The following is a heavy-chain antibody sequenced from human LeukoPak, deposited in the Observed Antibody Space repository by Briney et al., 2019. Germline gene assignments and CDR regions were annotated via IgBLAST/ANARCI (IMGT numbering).Heavy chain of an antibody. CDR1: GFTFGDYA. CDR2: IRSKAYGGTT. Sequence: GGSLRLSCTASGFTFGDYAMSWVRQAPGKGLEWVGFIRSKAYGGTTEYAASVKGRFTISRDNAMDTLYLQMNSLRADDTAVYYCAKDRVDGSGSQFDSWGQGSLVIVSS. D-gene: IGHD3-10*01. J-gene: IGHJ4*02. V-gene: IGHV3-49*04. CDR3: AKDRVDGSGSQFDS.